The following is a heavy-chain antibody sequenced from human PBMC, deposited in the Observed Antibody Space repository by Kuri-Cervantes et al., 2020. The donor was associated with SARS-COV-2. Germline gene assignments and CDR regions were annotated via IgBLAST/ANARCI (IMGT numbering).Heavy chain of an antibody. J-gene: IGHJ6*02. CDR2: FDPEDGET. D-gene: IGHD3-22*01. CDR3: ARDRPTYYYDSSGYYYTRYYYYGMDV. Sequence: ASVKVSCKASGYTFTSYAMHWVRQAPGKGLEWMGGFDPEDGETIYAQKFQGRVTMTEDTSTDTAYMELSSLRSDDTAVYYCARDRPTYYYDSSGYYYTRYYYYGMDVWGQGTTVTVSS. V-gene: IGHV1-24*01. CDR1: GYTFTSYA.